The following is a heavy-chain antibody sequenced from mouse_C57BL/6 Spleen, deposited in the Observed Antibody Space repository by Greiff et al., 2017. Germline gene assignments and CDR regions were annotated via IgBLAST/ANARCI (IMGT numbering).Heavy chain of an antibody. CDR3: ARGGGSHFDY. V-gene: IGHV5-4*03. CDR2: ISDGGSYT. J-gene: IGHJ2*01. CDR1: GFTFSSYA. Sequence: DVKLVESGGGLVKPGGSLKLSCAASGFTFSSYAMSWVRQTPEKRLEWVATISDGGSYTYYPDNVKGRFTISRDNAKNNLYLQMSHLKSEDTAMYYCARGGGSHFDYWGQGTTLTVSS. D-gene: IGHD1-1*02.